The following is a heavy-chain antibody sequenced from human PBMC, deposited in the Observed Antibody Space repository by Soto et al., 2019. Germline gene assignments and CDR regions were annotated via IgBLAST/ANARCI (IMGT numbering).Heavy chain of an antibody. V-gene: IGHV5-51*01. CDR3: ARPGYYDSSGFFNFDH. CDR1: GYNFAISW. CDR2: IYLDDSDT. D-gene: IGHD3-22*01. Sequence: GESLKISCKGSGYNFAISWIGWVRQMPGKGLEWMGIIYLDDSDTRYSPSFQGQVTISADKSINTAYLQWSSLKASDTAMYYCARPGYYDSSGFFNFDHWGQGTLVTVSS. J-gene: IGHJ4*02.